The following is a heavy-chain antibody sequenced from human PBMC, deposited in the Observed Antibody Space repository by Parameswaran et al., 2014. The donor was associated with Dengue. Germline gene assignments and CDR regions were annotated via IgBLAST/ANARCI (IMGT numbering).Heavy chain of an antibody. CDR2: INPDGRTT. J-gene: IGHJ4*02. D-gene: IGHD4-17*01. Sequence: WIRQPPGKGLVWVSRINPDGRTTSHADSVKGRFTISRDNAKSTLYLQMSSLRAGDTAVYYCVRRDFGDSPFDYWGQGTLVTVSS. V-gene: IGHV3-74*01. CDR3: VRRDFGDSPFDY.